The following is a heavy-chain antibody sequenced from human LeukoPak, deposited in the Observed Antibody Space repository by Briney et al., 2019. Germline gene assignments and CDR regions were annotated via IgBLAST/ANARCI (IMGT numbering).Heavy chain of an antibody. Sequence: GGSLRLSCAASGFPFTTYNMHWVRQTPDKGLEWVAIISFDGSKNYCADSVKGRFTISRDNSMNTLYLQMNSLRVEDTAVYFCAKDRGNAGHSGGWFHFDSWGQGTLVTVSS. CDR3: AKDRGNAGHSGGWFHFDS. D-gene: IGHD6-19*01. CDR1: GFPFTTYN. J-gene: IGHJ4*02. CDR2: ISFDGSKN. V-gene: IGHV3-30*18.